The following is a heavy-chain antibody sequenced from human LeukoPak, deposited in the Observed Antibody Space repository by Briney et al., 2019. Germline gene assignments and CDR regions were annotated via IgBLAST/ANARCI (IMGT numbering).Heavy chain of an antibody. CDR2: IYYSGST. J-gene: IGHJ2*01. CDR3: ARLGRTSYWYFDL. CDR1: GGSISCYY. D-gene: IGHD2-2*01. Sequence: PSETLFLTCTVSGGSISCYYRSLIRPPPGKGLEWIGYIYYSGSTNYNPSLKSRVTISVDTSKNQFSLKLSSVTAADTAVYYCARLGRTSYWYFDLWGRGTLVTVSS. V-gene: IGHV4-59*08.